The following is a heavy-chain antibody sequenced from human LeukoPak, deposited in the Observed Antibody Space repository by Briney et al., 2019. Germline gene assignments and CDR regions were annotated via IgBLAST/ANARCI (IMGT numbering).Heavy chain of an antibody. Sequence: ASVKVSCKASGYTFTGYYMHWVRQAPGQGLEWMGWINPNSGGTNYAQKFQGRVTLPSDTSISTAYMRLSRQRSDHTAVYYCPRGWRIIVVVPDVLHRGGRFDYWGQGTLVTVSS. CDR2: INPNSGGT. J-gene: IGHJ4*02. CDR1: GYTFTGYY. V-gene: IGHV1-2*02. CDR3: PRGWRIIVVVPDVLHRGGRFDY. D-gene: IGHD2-2*01.